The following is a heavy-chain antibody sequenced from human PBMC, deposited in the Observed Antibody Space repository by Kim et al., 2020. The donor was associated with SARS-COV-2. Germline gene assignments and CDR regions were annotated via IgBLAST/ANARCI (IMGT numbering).Heavy chain of an antibody. V-gene: IGHV5-10-1*01. D-gene: IGHD6-6*01. Sequence: GESLKISCKGSGYSFTSYWISWVRQMPGKGLEWMGRIDPSDSYTNYSPSFQGHVTISADKSISTAYLQWSSLKASDTAMYYCARSWGGTAAPHDAFDIWGQGTMVTVSS. CDR3: ARSWGGTAAPHDAFDI. CDR2: IDPSDSYT. J-gene: IGHJ3*02. CDR1: GYSFTSYW.